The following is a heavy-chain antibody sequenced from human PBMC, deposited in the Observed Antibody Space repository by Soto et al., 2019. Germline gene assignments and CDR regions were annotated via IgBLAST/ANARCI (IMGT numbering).Heavy chain of an antibody. CDR2: IYYSGST. J-gene: IGHJ4*02. V-gene: IGHV4-59*01. CDR3: ARGVQDSSSRYYFDY. Sequence: SETLSLTCTVSGGSISSYYWSWIRQPPGKGLEWIGYIYYSGSTNYNPSHKSRVTISVDTSKNQFSLKLSSVTAADTAVYYCARGVQDSSSRYYFDYWGQGTLVTVSS. D-gene: IGHD6-6*01. CDR1: GGSISSYY.